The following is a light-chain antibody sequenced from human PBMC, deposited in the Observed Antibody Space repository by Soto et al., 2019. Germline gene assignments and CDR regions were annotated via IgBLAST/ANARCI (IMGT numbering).Light chain of an antibody. CDR2: YTS. CDR1: QYVGTR. CDR3: QQRQYWPPIT. Sequence: EIVLSQSPATLSSSPGETATLSCRASQYVGTRLAWYQHKPGQAPRLLIYYTSNRATGIPARFSGSGSGTDFTLTINSLAPEDFAIYYCQQRQYWPPITFGQGTRLEVK. V-gene: IGKV3-11*01. J-gene: IGKJ5*01.